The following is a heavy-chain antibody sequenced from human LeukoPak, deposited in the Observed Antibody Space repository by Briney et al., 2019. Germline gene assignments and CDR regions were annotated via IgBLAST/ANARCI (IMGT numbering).Heavy chain of an antibody. D-gene: IGHD6-19*01. Sequence: SETLSLTCAVYGGSFSGYYWSWIRQPPGKGLEWIGEINHSGSTNYNPSLKSRVTISVDTSKNQFSLELSSVTAADTAVYYCARRVAGTHWYFDLWGRGTLVTVSS. CDR1: GGSFSGYY. V-gene: IGHV4-34*01. CDR2: INHSGST. J-gene: IGHJ2*01. CDR3: ARRVAGTHWYFDL.